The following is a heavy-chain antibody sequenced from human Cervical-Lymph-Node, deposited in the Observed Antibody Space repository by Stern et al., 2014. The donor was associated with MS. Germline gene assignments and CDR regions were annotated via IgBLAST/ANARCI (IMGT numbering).Heavy chain of an antibody. CDR2: IYWDDDT. Sequence: QVTLRESGPTLVIPTQTLTLTCTFSGFSLTTNGVAVGWIRQPPGKALEWLALIYWDDDTRYSPSLKSRLTITKDTSKNQVLLTMTNMEPVDTATYYCAHRDDWQLDFAYWGQGILVTVSS. D-gene: IGHD6-6*01. V-gene: IGHV2-5*02. CDR1: GFSLTTNGVA. J-gene: IGHJ4*02. CDR3: AHRDDWQLDFAY.